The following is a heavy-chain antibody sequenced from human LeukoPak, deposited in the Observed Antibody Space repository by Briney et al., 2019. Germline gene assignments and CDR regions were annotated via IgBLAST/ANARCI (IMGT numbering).Heavy chain of an antibody. CDR3: ARAVFDCSGGSCYRDPTYNWFDP. V-gene: IGHV4-38-2*02. D-gene: IGHD2-15*01. CDR1: GYSISNGYY. CDR2: IYHRGST. Sequence: PSETLSLTCTVSGYSISNGYYWGWIRQPPGKGLEWVGSIYHRGSTYYNPSLKSRVTISVDTSKNQFSLKLSSVTAADTAVYYCARAVFDCSGGSCYRDPTYNWFDPWGQGTLVTVSS. J-gene: IGHJ5*02.